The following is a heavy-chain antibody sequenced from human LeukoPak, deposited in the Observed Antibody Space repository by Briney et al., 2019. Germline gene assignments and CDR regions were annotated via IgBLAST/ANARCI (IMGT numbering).Heavy chain of an antibody. CDR2: ISYDGSSE. CDR3: ARVPYVSGTFDY. CDR1: GFTFSNYA. J-gene: IGHJ4*02. D-gene: IGHD3-10*01. Sequence: GGSLRPSCAASGFTFSNYAIHWVRQAPGRGLEWVAVISYDGSSEYYADSVKGRFTISRDNSKNTLYLQMNSLRTEDTAVYYCARVPYVSGTFDYWGQGTLVTVSS. V-gene: IGHV3-30-3*01.